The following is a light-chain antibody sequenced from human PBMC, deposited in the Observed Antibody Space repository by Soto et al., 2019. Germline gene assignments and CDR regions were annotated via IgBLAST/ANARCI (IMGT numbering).Light chain of an antibody. Sequence: QSALTQPASVSGSPGQSITISCTGTSSDVGAYNYVSWYQQHPGKAPKLMISEVSNRPSGVSNRFSGSKSSNTASLTISGLQAEDEADYYCTSYANSNTYVFGTGTKLTVL. J-gene: IGLJ1*01. CDR2: EVS. V-gene: IGLV2-14*01. CDR3: TSYANSNTYV. CDR1: SSDVGAYNY.